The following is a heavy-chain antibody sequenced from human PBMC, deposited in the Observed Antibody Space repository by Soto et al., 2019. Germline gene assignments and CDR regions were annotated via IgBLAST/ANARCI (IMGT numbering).Heavy chain of an antibody. CDR1: GYTFTSYG. CDR3: ARPYCTNGVCYTFWFDP. V-gene: IGHV1-18*01. D-gene: IGHD2-8*01. CDR2: ISAYNGNT. J-gene: IGHJ5*02. Sequence: GASVKVSCKASGYTFTSYGISWVRQAPGQGLEWMGWISAYNGNTNYAQKLQGRVTMTTDTSTSTAYMELRSLRSDDTAVYYCARPYCTNGVCYTFWFDPWGQGTLVTVSS.